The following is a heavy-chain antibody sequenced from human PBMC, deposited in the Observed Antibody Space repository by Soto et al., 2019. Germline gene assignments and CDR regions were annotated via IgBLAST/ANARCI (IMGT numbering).Heavy chain of an antibody. Sequence: SETLSLTCTVSGGSISSGGYYWSWIRQHPGKGLEWIGYIYYSGSTYYNPSLKSRVTISVDTSKNQFSLKLSSVTAADTAVYYCARVSIAARPPYYYYGMDVWGQGTTVTVSS. CDR1: GGSISSGGYY. CDR3: ARVSIAARPPYYYYGMDV. CDR2: IYYSGST. D-gene: IGHD6-6*01. V-gene: IGHV4-31*03. J-gene: IGHJ6*02.